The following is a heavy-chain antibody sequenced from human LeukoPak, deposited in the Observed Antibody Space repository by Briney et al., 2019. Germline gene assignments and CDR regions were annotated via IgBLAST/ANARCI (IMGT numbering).Heavy chain of an antibody. J-gene: IGHJ4*02. CDR2: LDSGGAT. CDR1: GFTFSDYY. Sequence: GGSLRLSCAASGFTFSDYYMGWVRQAPGKGLEYVSVLDSGGATHYADSVKGRFTISRDKSKNTLYLQMNSLRAEDTAVYYCAKGADRVSRYCSSTSCYVADYWGQGTLVTVSS. D-gene: IGHD2-2*01. CDR3: AKGADRVSRYCSSTSCYVADY. V-gene: IGHV3-53*01.